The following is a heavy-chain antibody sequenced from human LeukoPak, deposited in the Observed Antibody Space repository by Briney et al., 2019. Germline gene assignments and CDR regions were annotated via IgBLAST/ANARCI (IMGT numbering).Heavy chain of an antibody. CDR1: GFTFSSYG. J-gene: IGHJ6*03. D-gene: IGHD3-10*01. V-gene: IGHV3-30*02. CDR2: IRYDGSKR. CDR3: ARVSSKATVRGLITKKNYYYYYMDV. Sequence: PGGSLRLSCAASGFTFSSYGMHWVRQAPDKGLEWVASIRYDGSKRSFADSVKGRFTISRDNSKNTLYLHMNSLRAEDTAVYYCARVSSKATVRGLITKKNYYYYYMDVWGKGTTVTISS.